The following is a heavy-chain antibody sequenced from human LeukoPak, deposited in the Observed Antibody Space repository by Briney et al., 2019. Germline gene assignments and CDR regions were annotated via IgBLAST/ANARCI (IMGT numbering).Heavy chain of an antibody. J-gene: IGHJ4*02. CDR2: ISAYNFKT. CDR3: ARRWSSDRAYYDY. Sequence: ASVEVSCKASGYIFTSYVITWLRQAPGQGLEWMGWISAYNFKTGYAQKLQGRVTITTDTSTSTVYMELRSLTSDDTAGYYCARRWSSDRAYYDYWGQGTLVAVSS. CDR1: GYIFTSYV. V-gene: IGHV1-18*01.